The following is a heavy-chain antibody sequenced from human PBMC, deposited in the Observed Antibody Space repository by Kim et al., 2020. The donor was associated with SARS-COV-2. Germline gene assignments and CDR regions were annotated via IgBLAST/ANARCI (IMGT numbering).Heavy chain of an antibody. Sequence: SGPTLVKPAQTLTLTCTFSGFSLSISGVGVGWIRQPPGKALEWLALIYWDDDKRYSPSLESRLTITKDTSKNQVVLTMTNMDPVDTATYYCVHRRTSRDGYTWGQGTLVTVSS. D-gene: IGHD5-12*01. CDR2: IYWDDDK. V-gene: IGHV2-5*02. CDR1: GFSLSISGVG. J-gene: IGHJ5*02. CDR3: VHRRTSRDGYT.